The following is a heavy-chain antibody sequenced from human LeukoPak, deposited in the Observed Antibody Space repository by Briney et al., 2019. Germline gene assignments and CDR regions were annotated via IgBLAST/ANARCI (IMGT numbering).Heavy chain of an antibody. CDR3: ARTILTGYYTVTASYYFDY. CDR2: IYYSGST. V-gene: IGHV4-59*01. CDR1: GGSISSYY. J-gene: IGHJ4*02. Sequence: SETLSLTCTVSGGSISSYYWSWIRQPPGKGLEWVGYIYYSGSTNYNPSLKSRVTISVDTSKNQFPLKLSSVTAADTAVYYCARTILTGYYTVTASYYFDYWGQGTLVTVSS. D-gene: IGHD3-9*01.